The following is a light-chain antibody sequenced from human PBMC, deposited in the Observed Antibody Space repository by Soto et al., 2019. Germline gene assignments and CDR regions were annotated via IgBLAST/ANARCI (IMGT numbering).Light chain of an antibody. CDR2: GAF. Sequence: EIVLTQSPDTLSLSPGERATLSCRASPSVTNYLAWYQQKPGQAPRLLIYGAFNRATGIPARFSGSGSGTGFTLTISSLEPEDFAVYYCQQRNIWPPVTFGQGTRLEIK. CDR3: QQRNIWPPVT. V-gene: IGKV3-11*01. J-gene: IGKJ5*01. CDR1: PSVTNY.